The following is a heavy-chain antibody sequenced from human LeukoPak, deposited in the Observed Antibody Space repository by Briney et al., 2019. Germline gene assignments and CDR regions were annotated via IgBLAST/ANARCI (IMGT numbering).Heavy chain of an antibody. D-gene: IGHD6-19*01. CDR2: IRYDGSNK. CDR3: AKGPGGYSSGWYFDY. Sequence: QPGGSLRLSCAASGFTFSSYGMHWVRQAPGKGLEWVAFIRYDGSNKYYADSVKGRFTISRDNSKNTLYLQMNSLRAGDTAVYYCAKGPGGYSSGWYFDYWGQGTLVTLSS. CDR1: GFTFSSYG. V-gene: IGHV3-30*02. J-gene: IGHJ4*02.